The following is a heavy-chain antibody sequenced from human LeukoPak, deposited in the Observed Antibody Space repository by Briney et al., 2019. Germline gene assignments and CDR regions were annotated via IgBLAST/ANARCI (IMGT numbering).Heavy chain of an antibody. D-gene: IGHD5-18*01. J-gene: IGHJ4*02. CDR3: ARAPPGFTHGPGDY. Sequence: GASVKVSCKASGYTFTSYGISWVRQAPGQGPEWMAWISASNGDTSFAEKVQDRVTLTTDTSTRTAYMELRSLRSDDTAVYYCARAPPGFTHGPGDYWGQGTLVTLSS. CDR2: ISASNGDT. CDR1: GYTFTSYG. V-gene: IGHV1-18*01.